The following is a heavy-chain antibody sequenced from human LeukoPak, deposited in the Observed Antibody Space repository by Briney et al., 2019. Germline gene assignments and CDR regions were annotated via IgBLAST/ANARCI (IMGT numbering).Heavy chain of an antibody. Sequence: GGSLRLPCAASGFTVSSNYMSWVRQAPGKGLEWVSVIYSGGSTYYADSVKGRVTISRDNSKNTLYLQMTSLRAEDTAVYYCARDLRGGARDCFDIWGQGTMVTVSS. CDR3: ARDLRGGARDCFDI. D-gene: IGHD2-21*01. CDR1: GFTVSSNY. CDR2: IYSGGST. V-gene: IGHV3-53*01. J-gene: IGHJ3*02.